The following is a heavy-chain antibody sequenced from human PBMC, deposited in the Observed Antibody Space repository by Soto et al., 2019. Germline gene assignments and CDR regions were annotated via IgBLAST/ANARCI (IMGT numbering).Heavy chain of an antibody. CDR1: GDTFTANY. V-gene: IGHV1-18*04. CDR2: ISAYNGNT. Sequence: ASVKVSCKASGDTFTANYIHWVRQAPGQGFEWMGWISAYNGNTNYAQKLQGRVTMTTDTSTSTAYMELRSLRSDDTAVYYCVGEYYYDSSGYYTDAFDIWGQGTMVTVSS. J-gene: IGHJ3*02. D-gene: IGHD3-22*01. CDR3: VGEYYYDSSGYYTDAFDI.